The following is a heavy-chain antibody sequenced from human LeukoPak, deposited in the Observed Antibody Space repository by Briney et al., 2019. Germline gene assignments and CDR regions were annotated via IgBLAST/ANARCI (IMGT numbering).Heavy chain of an antibody. CDR3: ARDPGYSSGWYVGYLNY. CDR1: GFPFDDYV. CDR2: INWNGGRT. J-gene: IGHJ4*02. Sequence: GGSLRLSCAASGFPFDDYVMSWVRQAPGKGLEWVSGINWNGGRTGYADSVKGRFTISRDNAKNSLYLQMNSLRAEDTAVYYCARDPGYSSGWYVGYLNYWGQGTLVTVSS. D-gene: IGHD6-19*01. V-gene: IGHV3-20*04.